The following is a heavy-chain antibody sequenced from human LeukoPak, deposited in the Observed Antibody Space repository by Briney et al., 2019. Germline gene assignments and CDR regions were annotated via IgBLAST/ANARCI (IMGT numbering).Heavy chain of an antibody. CDR1: GGSVSSGSYY. CDR2: IYHSGST. D-gene: IGHD3-10*01. Sequence: SETLSLTCTVSGGSVSSGSYYWSWIRQPPGKGLEWIGYIYHSGSTYYNPSLKSRVTISVDRSKNQFSLKLSSVTAADTAVYYCARAGLWFGELEDYYFDYWGQGTLVTVSS. CDR3: ARAGLWFGELEDYYFDY. V-gene: IGHV4-61*01. J-gene: IGHJ4*02.